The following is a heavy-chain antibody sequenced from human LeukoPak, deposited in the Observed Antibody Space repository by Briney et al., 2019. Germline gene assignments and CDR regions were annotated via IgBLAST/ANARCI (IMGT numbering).Heavy chain of an antibody. Sequence: SETQSLTCTVSGGSISNYYWSWIRQPPGKGMEWIGFIYYSGNADYNPSLKSRVTISVDTSKNQFSLNLSSVTAADTAVYYCARHKRGRAGATFDYWGQGTLVTVSS. V-gene: IGHV4-59*08. D-gene: IGHD1-26*01. CDR3: ARHKRGRAGATFDY. CDR1: GGSISNYY. J-gene: IGHJ4*02. CDR2: IYYSGNA.